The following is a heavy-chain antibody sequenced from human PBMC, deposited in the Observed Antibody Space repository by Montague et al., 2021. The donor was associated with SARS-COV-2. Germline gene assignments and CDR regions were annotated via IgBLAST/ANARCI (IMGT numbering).Heavy chain of an antibody. CDR2: IYYSGST. Sequence: SETLSLTCTASGGSITSYYWSWIRQPPGKGLEYIGYIYYSGSTNYNPSLKSRVTMSVDTSKNQFSLKLSSVTAADTAVYCCARGDGHYYGSGTYPYYWGQGTLVTVSS. CDR3: ARGDGHYYGSGTYPYY. V-gene: IGHV4-59*01. J-gene: IGHJ4*02. D-gene: IGHD3-10*01. CDR1: GGSITSYY.